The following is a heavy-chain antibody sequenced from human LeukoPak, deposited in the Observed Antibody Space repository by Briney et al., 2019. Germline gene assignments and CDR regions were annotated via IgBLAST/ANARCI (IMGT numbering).Heavy chain of an antibody. D-gene: IGHD6-6*01. CDR1: GGSFSGYY. J-gene: IGHJ4*02. CDR2: INHSGST. V-gene: IGHV4-34*01. CDR3: ARGRRGRGRTFSSFFLDY. Sequence: PSETLSLTCAVYGGSFSGYYWSWIRQPPGKGLEWIGEINHSGSTNYNPSLKSRVTISVDTSKNQFSLKLSSVTAADTAVYYCARGRRGRGRTFSSFFLDYWGQGTLVTVSS.